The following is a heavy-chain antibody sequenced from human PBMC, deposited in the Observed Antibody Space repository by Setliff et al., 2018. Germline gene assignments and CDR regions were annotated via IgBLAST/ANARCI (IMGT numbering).Heavy chain of an antibody. Sequence: SEILSLTCTVSGASVTSFDYYWTWIRQSPGKGLEYIGHISHGVSTSYSPSLKSRLSISADTSKNQFSLKLTSVTAADTAVYYCARTHCTTTSCFYFHYWGQGTVVTVSS. CDR3: ARTHCTTTSCFYFHY. J-gene: IGHJ4*02. CDR2: ISHGVST. V-gene: IGHV4-30-4*01. CDR1: GASVTSFDYY. D-gene: IGHD2-2*01.